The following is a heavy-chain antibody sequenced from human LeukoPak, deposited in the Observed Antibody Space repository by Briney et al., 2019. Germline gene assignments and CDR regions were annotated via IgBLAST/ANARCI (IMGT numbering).Heavy chain of an antibody. CDR1: GFTVSSNY. D-gene: IGHD3-3*01. Sequence: GGSLRLSCAASGFTVSSNYMSWVRQAPGKGLEWVSVIYSGGSTYYADSVKGRFTISRDNSKNTLYLQMNSLRSEDTAVYYCARGLRFLEWLLFYWGQGTLVTVSS. V-gene: IGHV3-53*05. J-gene: IGHJ4*02. CDR2: IYSGGST. CDR3: ARGLRFLEWLLFY.